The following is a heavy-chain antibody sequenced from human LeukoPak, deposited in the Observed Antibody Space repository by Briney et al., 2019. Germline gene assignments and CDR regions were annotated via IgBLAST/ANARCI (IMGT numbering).Heavy chain of an antibody. J-gene: IGHJ4*02. CDR2: IYYSGST. CDR1: GGSVSSGNYY. Sequence: SETLSLTCTVSGGSVSSGNYYWSWIRQPPGKGLEWIGYIYYSGSTNFNPSLKGRVTISVDTSKNQFSLKLSSVTAADTAVYFCARYYSGSDYYGYWGQGALVTVSS. CDR3: ARYYSGSDYYGY. D-gene: IGHD5-12*01. V-gene: IGHV4-61*01.